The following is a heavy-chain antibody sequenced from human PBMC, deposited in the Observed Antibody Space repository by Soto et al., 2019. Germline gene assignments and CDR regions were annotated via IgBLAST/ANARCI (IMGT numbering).Heavy chain of an antibody. J-gene: IGHJ4*02. Sequence: GGSLRLSCVASGFNLSHPWMTWVRQAAGKGLEWVGRIKSKTDGGTADYAAPVKGRATISRDDSKNTVYLQMNSLKTEDTAVYYCTAGIYYDILTGYHNVAYWGQGALVTVSS. CDR3: TAGIYYDILTGYHNVAY. V-gene: IGHV3-15*01. CDR1: GFNLSHPW. CDR2: IKSKTDGGTA. D-gene: IGHD3-9*01.